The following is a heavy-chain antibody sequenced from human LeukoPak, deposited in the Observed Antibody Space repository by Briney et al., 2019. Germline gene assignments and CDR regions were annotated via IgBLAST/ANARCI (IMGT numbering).Heavy chain of an antibody. CDR2: INWNGGST. CDR3: ARGGACSRTSCPYYFDY. D-gene: IGHD2-2*01. Sequence: RPGGTLRLSCAASGFTFSSYGMSWVRQAPGKGLEWVSGINWNGGSTGYADSVKGRFTISRDNSKNTLYLQMSSLRAEDTALYYCARGGACSRTSCPYYFDYWGQGTLVTVSS. CDR1: GFTFSSYG. V-gene: IGHV3-20*04. J-gene: IGHJ4*02.